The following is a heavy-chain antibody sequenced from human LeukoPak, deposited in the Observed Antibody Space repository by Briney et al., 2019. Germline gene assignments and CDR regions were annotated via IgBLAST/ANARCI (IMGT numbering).Heavy chain of an antibody. V-gene: IGHV3-23*01. J-gene: IGHJ3*02. CDR3: ARGGPELDAFDI. CDR1: GFTFSSYA. Sequence: GGSLRLSCAASGFTFSSYAMSWVRQAPGKGLEWISAISGSGGSTYYVDSVKGRFTISRDNSKNTLYLQMNSLRAEDTAVYYCARGGPELDAFDIWGQGTMVTVSS. CDR2: ISGSGGST. D-gene: IGHD1-26*01.